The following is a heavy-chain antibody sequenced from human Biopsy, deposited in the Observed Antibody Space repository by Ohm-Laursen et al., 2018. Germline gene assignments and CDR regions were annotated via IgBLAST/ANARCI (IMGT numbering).Heavy chain of an antibody. CDR2: IYYSGST. J-gene: IGHJ6*02. Sequence: SGTLSLTCAVSGDSISSDYWSWIWQTPGKGLEWIGYIYYSGSTNYNPSLKSRVTISVDTSKNQFSLRLNSVTAADTAVYYCARATNSTGWPYYYFYGMDVWGQGTTVTVSS. V-gene: IGHV4-59*01. CDR1: GDSISSDY. D-gene: IGHD2/OR15-2a*01. CDR3: ARATNSTGWPYYYFYGMDV.